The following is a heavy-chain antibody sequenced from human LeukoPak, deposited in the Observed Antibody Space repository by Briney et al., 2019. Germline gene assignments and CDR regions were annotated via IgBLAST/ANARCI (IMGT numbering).Heavy chain of an antibody. CDR3: ARAGRIAVAGYYYYGMDV. CDR1: GITVSSNY. V-gene: IGHV3-53*01. Sequence: GGSLRLSCAASGITVSSNYMSWFGQAPGKGLEGAQFIFTGGSTYYADSVKGRFTISRDNSKNTLYLQMNSLRAEDTAVYYCARAGRIAVAGYYYYGMDVWGKGTTVTVSS. D-gene: IGHD6-19*01. J-gene: IGHJ6*04. CDR2: IFTGGST.